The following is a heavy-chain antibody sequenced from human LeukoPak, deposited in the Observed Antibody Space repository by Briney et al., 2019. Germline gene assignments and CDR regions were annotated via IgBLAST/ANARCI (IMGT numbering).Heavy chain of an antibody. J-gene: IGHJ4*02. CDR1: GFTFSDYY. CDR3: AREEWVVVTAIHDY. D-gene: IGHD2-21*02. Sequence: PGGSLRLSCAASGFTFSDYYMSWIRQAPGKGLEWVSYISSSGSTIYYAHSVKGRFTIARDNAKNSLYLQMNSRRAEHTAVYYCAREEWVVVTAIHDYWGQGTLVTVSS. V-gene: IGHV3-11*01. CDR2: ISSSGSTI.